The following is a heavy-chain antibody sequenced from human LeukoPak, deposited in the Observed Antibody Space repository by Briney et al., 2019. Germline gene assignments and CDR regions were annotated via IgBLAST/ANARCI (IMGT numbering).Heavy chain of an antibody. CDR2: IIPILGIA. CDR3: ARERSSGPYNFDY. CDR1: GGTFSSYA. Sequence: GASVKVSCKASGGTFSSYAISWVRQAPGQGLEWMGRIIPILGIANYAQKFQGRVTITADKSTSTAYMELSSLRSEDTAVYYCARERSSGPYNFDYWGQGTLVTVSS. D-gene: IGHD3-22*01. V-gene: IGHV1-69*04. J-gene: IGHJ4*02.